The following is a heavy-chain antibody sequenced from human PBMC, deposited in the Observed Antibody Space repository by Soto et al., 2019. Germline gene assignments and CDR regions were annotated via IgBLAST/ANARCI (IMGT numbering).Heavy chain of an antibody. D-gene: IGHD2-2*03. J-gene: IGHJ4*02. V-gene: IGHV4-59*01. CDR2: IYYSGST. Sequence: SETLSLTCNVSGASLAGYYWSWIRQPPGKGLEWIGYIYYSGSTNYNPSLKSRVTISVDTSKNQFSLKLSSVTAADTAVYYCARDRGYSQFDYWGEGTLVTVSS. CDR1: GASLAGYY. CDR3: ARDRGYSQFDY.